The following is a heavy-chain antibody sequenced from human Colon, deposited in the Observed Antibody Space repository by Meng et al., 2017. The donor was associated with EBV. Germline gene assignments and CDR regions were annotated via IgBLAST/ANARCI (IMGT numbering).Heavy chain of an antibody. Sequence: GLRQEGGAGMWKPSGTLSLTSAVSGTSISTSNWWSWIRQSPGEGLEWIGAIYHNGQTNYNPSLKSRVSISVDESKNEFSLNLKSVTAADTAVYYCARDGGVTHIPWGQGVLVTVSS. CDR2: IYHNGQT. CDR1: GTSISTSNW. D-gene: IGHD2-8*02. V-gene: IGHV4-4*02. J-gene: IGHJ5*02. CDR3: ARDGGVTHIP.